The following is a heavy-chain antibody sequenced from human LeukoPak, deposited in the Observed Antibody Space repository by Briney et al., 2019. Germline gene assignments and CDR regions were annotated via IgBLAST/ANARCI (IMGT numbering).Heavy chain of an antibody. J-gene: IGHJ4*02. CDR2: IYYSGNT. D-gene: IGHD3-22*01. CDR3: ARRRGYYRHPLWDFDY. Sequence: SETLSLTCTVSGVSISSSNSYWGWIRQPPGKGLEWIGSIYYSGNTYYNASLKSQVSISIDTSKNQFSLRLTSVTAADTAAYYCARRRGYYRHPLWDFDYWGQGTLVTVSS. CDR1: GVSISSSNSY. V-gene: IGHV4-39*01.